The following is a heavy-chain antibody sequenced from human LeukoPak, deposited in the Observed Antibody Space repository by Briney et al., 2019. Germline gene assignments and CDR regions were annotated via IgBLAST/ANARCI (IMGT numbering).Heavy chain of an antibody. Sequence: SETLSLTCSVSSGSISSYYWSWIRQPPGKGLEWIGYIYYSGSTNYNPSLKSRVTISVDTSKNQFSLKLSSVTAADTAVYYCASGSAYFDYWGQGTLVTVSS. CDR2: IYYSGST. D-gene: IGHD5-12*01. CDR1: SGSISSYY. J-gene: IGHJ4*02. V-gene: IGHV4-59*01. CDR3: ASGSAYFDY.